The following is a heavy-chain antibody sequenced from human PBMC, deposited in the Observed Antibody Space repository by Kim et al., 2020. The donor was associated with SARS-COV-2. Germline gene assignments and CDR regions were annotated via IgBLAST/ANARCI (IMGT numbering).Heavy chain of an antibody. V-gene: IGHV4-61*02. Sequence: SETLSLTCTVSGGSISSGSYYWSWIRQPAGKGLEWIGRIYTSGSTNYNPSLKSRVTISVDTSKNQFSLKLSSVTAADTAVYYCAHDMRGYFDLWGRGTLVTVSS. CDR1: GGSISSGSYY. J-gene: IGHJ2*01. CDR3: AHDMRGYFDL. CDR2: IYTSGST. D-gene: IGHD3-9*01.